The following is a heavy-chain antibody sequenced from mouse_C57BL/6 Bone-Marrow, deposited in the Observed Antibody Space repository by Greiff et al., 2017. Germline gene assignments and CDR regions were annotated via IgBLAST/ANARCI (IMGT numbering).Heavy chain of an antibody. J-gene: IGHJ2*01. CDR2: INPRSGYT. CDR1: GYTFTSYG. CDR3: AYGFFDY. D-gene: IGHD1-1*01. Sequence: VKLVESGAELAKPGASVKLSCKASGYTFTSYGMHWVKQRPGQGLEWIGYINPRSGYTKYNQKFKDKATLTADKSSSTAYMQLSSLTYEDSAFSYCAYGFFDYWGQGTTLTVSS. V-gene: IGHV1-7*01.